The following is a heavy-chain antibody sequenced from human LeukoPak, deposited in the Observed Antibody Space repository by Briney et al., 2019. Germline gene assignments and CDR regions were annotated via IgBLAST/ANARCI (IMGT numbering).Heavy chain of an antibody. Sequence: KPSETLSLTSAVYGGSSSGNYWTWIRQPPGKGLEWIGEVDHYESVNYNPSLKSRVTISIATSKNQFSLKLTSVSAADTTVYYCARRGGGNYPFYFDYWGQGGLVTVSS. CDR1: GGSSSGNY. CDR2: VDHYESV. CDR3: ARRGGGNYPFYFDY. J-gene: IGHJ4*02. V-gene: IGHV4-34*01. D-gene: IGHD4-23*01.